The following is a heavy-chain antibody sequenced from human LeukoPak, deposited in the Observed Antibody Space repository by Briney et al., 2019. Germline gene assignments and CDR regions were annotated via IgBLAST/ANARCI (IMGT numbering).Heavy chain of an antibody. CDR1: GDSITGYS. D-gene: IGHD3-9*01. Sequence: SETLSLTCSVSGDSITGYSWSWIRQTPGKGLEWIGYIYYNGDTHYNPSLNSRLSMSVDTPNKQFSLKLSSVTAADTAVYYCARASPPDWSVDYWGQGTLVTVSS. CDR2: IYYNGDT. V-gene: IGHV4-59*12. J-gene: IGHJ4*02. CDR3: ARASPPDWSVDY.